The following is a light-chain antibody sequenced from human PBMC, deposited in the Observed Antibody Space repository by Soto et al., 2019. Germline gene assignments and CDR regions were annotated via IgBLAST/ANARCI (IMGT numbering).Light chain of an antibody. V-gene: IGKV3-15*01. Sequence: EIVMTQSPATLSVCPGERATLSCRASQSVSSNLAWDQQEPGQAPRLLIYGASTRATGIPARFSGSGSGTEFTLTISSLQSEDFAVYYCQQYKNWPPVTFGQGTKVDIK. CDR1: QSVSSN. CDR3: QQYKNWPPVT. J-gene: IGKJ1*01. CDR2: GAS.